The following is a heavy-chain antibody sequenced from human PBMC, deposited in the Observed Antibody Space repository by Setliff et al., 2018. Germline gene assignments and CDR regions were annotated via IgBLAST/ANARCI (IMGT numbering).Heavy chain of an antibody. J-gene: IGHJ5*02. V-gene: IGHV3-64*02. CDR1: GFSFRSSA. Sequence: PGGSLRLSCAASGFSFRSSAMHWVRQAPGKGLEYVSAISSNGDRTYYADSVKGRFTVSRDNAKNSLYLQMNSLRADDTAVYYCVPQGPGYGNGWWTNWFDPWGQGTLVTVSS. CDR2: ISSNGDRT. CDR3: VPQGPGYGNGWWTNWFDP. D-gene: IGHD6-19*01.